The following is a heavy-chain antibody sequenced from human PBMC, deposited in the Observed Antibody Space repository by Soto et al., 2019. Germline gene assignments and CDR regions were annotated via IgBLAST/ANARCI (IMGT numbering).Heavy chain of an antibody. D-gene: IGHD3-3*01. V-gene: IGHV3-9*01. CDR1: GFTFDDYA. J-gene: IGHJ4*02. Sequence: EVQLVESGGGLAQPGRSLRLSCAASGFTFDDYAMHWVRQTPGKGLEWVSGITWDSGFLAYADNVKGRFTISRDNAKNSVYLQMNILRPEDTALYYCANSTVAGITLFGTVTNPFDYWGQGTLVTVSS. CDR3: ANSTVAGITLFGTVTNPFDY. CDR2: ITWDSGFL.